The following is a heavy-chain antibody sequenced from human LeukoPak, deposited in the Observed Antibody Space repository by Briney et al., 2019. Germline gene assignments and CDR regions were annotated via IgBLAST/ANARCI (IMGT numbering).Heavy chain of an antibody. Sequence: GRSLRLSCAASGFTFSSYAMHWVRQAPGKGLEGVAVISYDGSNKYYADSVKGRFTISRDNSKNTLYLQMNSLRAEDTAVYYCARGAPGAFDIWGQGTMVTVSS. CDR3: ARGAPGAFDI. J-gene: IGHJ3*02. CDR1: GFTFSSYA. CDR2: ISYDGSNK. V-gene: IGHV3-30-3*01.